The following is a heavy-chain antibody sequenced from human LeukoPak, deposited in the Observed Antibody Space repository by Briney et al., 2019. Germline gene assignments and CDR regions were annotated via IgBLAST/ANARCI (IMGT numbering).Heavy chain of an antibody. V-gene: IGHV3-48*03. CDR1: GFTFSDYE. CDR2: ISSSGSTI. CDR3: ARGLSGYASSLGY. J-gene: IGHJ4*02. Sequence: PGGSLRLSCAASGFTFSDYEMNWVRQAPGKGLEWVSYISSSGSTIYYADSVKGRFTISRDNAKNSLYLQMNRLRAEDTAVYYCARGLSGYASSLGYWGQGTLVTVSS. D-gene: IGHD2-2*01.